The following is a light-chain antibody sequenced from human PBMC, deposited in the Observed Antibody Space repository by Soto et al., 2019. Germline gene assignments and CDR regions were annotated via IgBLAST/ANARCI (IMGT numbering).Light chain of an antibody. Sequence: EIVLTQSPATLSLSPGERATLSCRASQSVSSYLAWYQQKPGQAPRLLIYGASTRATGIPARFSGSGSETDFTLTISSLEPEDVAVYYCQQRSNWPLTFGPGTKVDIK. V-gene: IGKV3-11*01. CDR2: GAS. CDR3: QQRSNWPLT. J-gene: IGKJ3*01. CDR1: QSVSSY.